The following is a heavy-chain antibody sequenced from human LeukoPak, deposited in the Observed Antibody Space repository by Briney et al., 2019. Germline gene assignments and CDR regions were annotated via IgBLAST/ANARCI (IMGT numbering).Heavy chain of an antibody. CDR3: TTEPPMDFFVVLPA. J-gene: IGHJ5*02. D-gene: IGHD2-2*01. V-gene: IGHV3-30*02. CDR1: GVTFSNFG. CDR2: IRYDGSIK. Sequence: GGSLRLSCAASGVTFSNFGMHWVRQAPGKGLQWVAFIRYDGSIKYYADSVKGRFTISRDNSKNTLYLQMNSLKTEDTAVYYCTTEPPMDFFVVLPAWGQGTLVTVSS.